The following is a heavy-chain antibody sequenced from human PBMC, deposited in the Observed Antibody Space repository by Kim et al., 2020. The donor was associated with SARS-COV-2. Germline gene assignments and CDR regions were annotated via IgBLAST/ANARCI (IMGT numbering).Heavy chain of an antibody. CDR3: ARRSTGLGGFDY. D-gene: IGHD3-10*01. CDR1: GFTFSTYS. V-gene: IGHV3-23*01. Sequence: GGSLRLSCAASGFTFSTYSMSWLRQAPGEGLEWISSINSGGDDRYYADSVKGRFTISRDNSRDTVFLQMNGLRADDTALYFCARRSTGLGGFDYWGQGTLVTVSS. J-gene: IGHJ4*02. CDR2: INSGGDDR.